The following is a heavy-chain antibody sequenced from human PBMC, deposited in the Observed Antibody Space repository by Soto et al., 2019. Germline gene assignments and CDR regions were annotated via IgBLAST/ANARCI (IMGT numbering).Heavy chain of an antibody. V-gene: IGHV1-69*13. J-gene: IGHJ6*02. CDR2: IIPIFGTA. CDR1: GGTFSSYA. D-gene: IGHD2-15*01. Sequence: ASVKVSCKASGGTFSSYAISWVRQAPGQGLEWMGGIIPIFGTANYAQKFQGRVTITADESTSTAYMELSSLRSEDTAVYYCARDKIVVVVAATLYYYYYGMDVWGQGTTVTVSS. CDR3: ARDKIVVVVAATLYYYYYGMDV.